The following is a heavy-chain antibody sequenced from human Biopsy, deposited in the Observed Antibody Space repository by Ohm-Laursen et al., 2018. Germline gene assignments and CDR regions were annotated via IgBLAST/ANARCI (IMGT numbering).Heavy chain of an antibody. CDR3: ARHAPSYSGSYWRYFDL. CDR1: GKTFSDYQ. D-gene: IGHD1-26*01. V-gene: IGHV4-59*08. CDR2: IYYTGST. Sequence: SQTLSLTCPVFGKTFSDYQWSWIRQPPGKGLEWIGYIYYTGSTNYNPSLKSRVTISVDTSMNHLSLRLTFVTAADTAVYYCARHAPSYSGSYWRYFDLWGRGTLVTVSS. J-gene: IGHJ2*01.